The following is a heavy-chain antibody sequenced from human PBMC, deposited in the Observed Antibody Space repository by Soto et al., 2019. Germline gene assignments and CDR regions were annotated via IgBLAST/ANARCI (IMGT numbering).Heavy chain of an antibody. CDR2: ISYDGSNK. Sequence: QVQLVESGGGVVQPGRSLRLSCAASGFTFSSYAMHWVRQAPGKGLEWVAVISYDGSNKYYADSVKGRFTISRDNSKNKXYLQMNSLRAEDTAVYYCAREGEDYVWGSYRPFDYWGQGTLVTVSS. V-gene: IGHV3-30-3*01. J-gene: IGHJ4*02. CDR1: GFTFSSYA. CDR3: AREGEDYVWGSYRPFDY. D-gene: IGHD3-16*02.